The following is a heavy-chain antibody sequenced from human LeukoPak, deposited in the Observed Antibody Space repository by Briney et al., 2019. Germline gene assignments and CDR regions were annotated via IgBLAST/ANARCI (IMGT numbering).Heavy chain of an antibody. Sequence: GGSLRLSCAASGFTFSNAWMSWVRQGPGKGLEWVGCIKSKTDGGTTDYAAPVKGRFTISRDDSKNTLYLQMNSLKTEDTAVYYCTTQRSRITMVRGVIRSDHWGQGTLVTVSS. CDR2: IKSKTDGGTT. CDR1: GFTFSNAW. V-gene: IGHV3-15*01. CDR3: TTQRSRITMVRGVIRSDH. D-gene: IGHD3-10*01. J-gene: IGHJ4*02.